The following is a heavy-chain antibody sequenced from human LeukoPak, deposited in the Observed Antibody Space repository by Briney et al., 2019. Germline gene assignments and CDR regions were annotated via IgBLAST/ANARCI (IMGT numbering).Heavy chain of an antibody. J-gene: IGHJ4*02. CDR2: IYSGGST. CDR3: ARDSRRILPSD. V-gene: IGHV3-66*01. D-gene: IGHD2-15*01. CDR1: GFTVSSNY. Sequence: PGGSLRLSCAASGFTVSSNYMSWVRQAPGKGLEWVSVIYSGGSTYYAASVKGRFTISRDNSKNTLYLQMNSLRAEDTAVYYCARDSRRILPSDWGQGTLVSVSS.